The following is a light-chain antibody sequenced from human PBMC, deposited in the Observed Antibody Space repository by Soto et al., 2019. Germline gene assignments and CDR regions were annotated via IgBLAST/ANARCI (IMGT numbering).Light chain of an antibody. Sequence: DIQLTQSPSFLSASVGDRVTITCRASQGIRNYLAWYQQKPGRAPKLLMYIASTLQTGVPSRFSGSRSGTEFTLTISSLQPEDFATYYCQQVNNYPITFGQGTRLEIK. V-gene: IGKV1-9*01. CDR2: IAS. CDR1: QGIRNY. J-gene: IGKJ5*01. CDR3: QQVNNYPIT.